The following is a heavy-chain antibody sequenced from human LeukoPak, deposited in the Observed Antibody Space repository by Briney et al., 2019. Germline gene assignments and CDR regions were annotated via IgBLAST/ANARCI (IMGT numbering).Heavy chain of an antibody. CDR2: INWNGGST. CDR3: AKDPLRRESYYHYYYMDV. J-gene: IGHJ6*03. V-gene: IGHV3-20*04. CDR1: GFTFDDYG. Sequence: GGSLRLSCAASGFTFDDYGMSWVRQAPGKGLEWVSGINWNGGSTGYADSVKGRFTISRDDSKNTLYLQMNRLGAEDTAVYYCAKDPLRRESYYHYYYMDVWGKGTAVTVSS.